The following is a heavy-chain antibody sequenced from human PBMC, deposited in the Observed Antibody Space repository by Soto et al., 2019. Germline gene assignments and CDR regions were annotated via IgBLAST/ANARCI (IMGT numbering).Heavy chain of an antibody. CDR2: ISAYNGNT. CDR3: AREEDYYDSRKVKTIDY. Sequence: GASVKVSCKASGYTFTSYGISCVRQAPGQGLEWMGWISAYNGNTNYAQKLQGRVTMTTDTSTSTAYMELRSLRSDDTAVYYCAREEDYYDSRKVKTIDYWGQGTLVTVSS. CDR1: GYTFTSYG. D-gene: IGHD3-22*01. V-gene: IGHV1-18*01. J-gene: IGHJ4*02.